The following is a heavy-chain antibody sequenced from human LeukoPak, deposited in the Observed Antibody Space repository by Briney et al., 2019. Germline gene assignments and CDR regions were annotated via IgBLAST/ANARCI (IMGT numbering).Heavy chain of an antibody. CDR3: AELGITMIGGV. J-gene: IGHJ6*04. CDR2: ISSSGSTI. Sequence: GGSLRLSCAASGFTFSSYWMTWVRQAPGKGLEWVSYISSSGSTIYYADSVKGRFTISRDNAKNPLYLQMNSLRAEDTAVYYCAELGITMIGGVWGKGTTVTISS. CDR1: GFTFSSYW. V-gene: IGHV3-48*04. D-gene: IGHD3-10*02.